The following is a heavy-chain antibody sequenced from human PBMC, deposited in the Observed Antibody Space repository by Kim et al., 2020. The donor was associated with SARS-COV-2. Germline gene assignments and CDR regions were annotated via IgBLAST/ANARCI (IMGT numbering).Heavy chain of an antibody. V-gene: IGHV3-30*18. CDR3: AKRTGTASYYGMDV. D-gene: IGHD1-1*01. CDR1: GFTFSSYG. J-gene: IGHJ6*02. CDR2: ISRDGIKR. Sequence: GGSLRLSCAASGFTFSSYGMHWVRQAPGKGLEWVAVISRDGIKRFYIESVKGRFTISRDNSKNTLYLQMNSLRREDTAVYYCAKRTGTASYYGMDVWGQG.